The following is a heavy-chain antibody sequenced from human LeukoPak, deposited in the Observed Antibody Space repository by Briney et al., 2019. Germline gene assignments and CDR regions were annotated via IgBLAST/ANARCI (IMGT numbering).Heavy chain of an antibody. J-gene: IGHJ4*02. CDR2: ISGSGGST. Sequence: GGSLRLSCAASGFTFSSYGMSWVRQAPGKGLEWVSAISGSGGSTYYADSVKGRFTISRDNAKNSLYLQMNSLRAEDTAVYYCARAAPTRTLIGSGADYWGQGTLVTVSS. CDR1: GFTFSSYG. CDR3: ARAAPTRTLIGSGADY. V-gene: IGHV3-23*01. D-gene: IGHD3-22*01.